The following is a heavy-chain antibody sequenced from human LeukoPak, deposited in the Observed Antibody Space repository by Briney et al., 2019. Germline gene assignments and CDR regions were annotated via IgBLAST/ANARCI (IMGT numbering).Heavy chain of an antibody. V-gene: IGHV3-74*01. CDR1: GLTFSSHW. Sequence: GGSLRLSCAASGLTFSSHWMHWVRQAPGKGLVWVSRITNDGSSTTYADSVKGRFTISRDNAKNTLYLQMNSLRAEDTAVYYCAKDNPGWLAFDYWGQGTLVTVSS. D-gene: IGHD3-22*01. CDR2: ITNDGSST. J-gene: IGHJ4*02. CDR3: AKDNPGWLAFDY.